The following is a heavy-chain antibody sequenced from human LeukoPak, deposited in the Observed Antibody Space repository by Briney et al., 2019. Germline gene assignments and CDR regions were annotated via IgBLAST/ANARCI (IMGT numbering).Heavy chain of an antibody. Sequence: PGGSLRLSCAASGFTFSSYSMNWVRQAPGKGLEWVSSISSSSSYIYYADSVKGRFTISRDNAKNSLYLQMNSLRAEDTAVYYCARGYYGGNSGWNAFDIWGQGTMVTVSS. CDR3: ARGYYGGNSGWNAFDI. CDR2: ISSSSSYI. J-gene: IGHJ3*02. D-gene: IGHD4-23*01. V-gene: IGHV3-21*01. CDR1: GFTFSSYS.